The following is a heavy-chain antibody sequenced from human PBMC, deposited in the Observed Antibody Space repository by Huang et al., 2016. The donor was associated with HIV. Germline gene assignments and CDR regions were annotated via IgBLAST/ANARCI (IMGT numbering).Heavy chain of an antibody. CDR1: GYSFTSYW. CDR3: ARLSTTWYFDY. V-gene: IGHV5-51*01. Sequence: EVQLVQSGAEVKKPGESLKISCKGSGYSFTSYWSGWVRQMPGKGLEWRGSIYPGAPDTRDSPSFQGQVTISADKSISTAYLQWSSLKASDTAMYYCARLSTTWYFDYWGQGTLVTVSS. J-gene: IGHJ4*02. D-gene: IGHD1-1*01. CDR2: IYPGAPDT.